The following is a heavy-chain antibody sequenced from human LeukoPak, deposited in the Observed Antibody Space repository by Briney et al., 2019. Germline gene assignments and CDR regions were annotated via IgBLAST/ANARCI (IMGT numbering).Heavy chain of an antibody. CDR1: GFTFSSYW. V-gene: IGHV3-74*01. CDR3: SGGGTIAVTGY. Sequence: TGGSLRLSCAASGFTFSSYWMHWVRQAPGKGLVWVSRINSDGSSTNYADSEKGRFTISRDNAKNTLYLQMNRLRAEDTAVYYCSGGGTIAVTGYWGQGTLVTVSS. CDR2: INSDGSST. J-gene: IGHJ4*02. D-gene: IGHD6-19*01.